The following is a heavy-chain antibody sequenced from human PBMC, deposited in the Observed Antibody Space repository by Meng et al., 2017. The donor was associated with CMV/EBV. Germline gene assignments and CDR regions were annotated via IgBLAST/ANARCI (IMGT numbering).Heavy chain of an antibody. J-gene: IGHJ4*02. CDR1: GFTFSSYA. CDR3: ARDGVWYCCSTSCYTPGFDY. CDR2: ISGSGGST. D-gene: IGHD2-2*02. V-gene: IGHV3-23*01. Sequence: GESLKISCAASGFTFSSYAMSWVRQAPGKGLEWVSAISGSGGSTYYADSVKGRFTISRDNSKNTLYLQMNSLRAEDTAVYYCARDGVWYCCSTSCYTPGFDYWGQGTLVTVSS.